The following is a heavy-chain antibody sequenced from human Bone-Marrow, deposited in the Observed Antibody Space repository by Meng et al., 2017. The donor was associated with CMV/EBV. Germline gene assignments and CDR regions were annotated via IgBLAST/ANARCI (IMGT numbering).Heavy chain of an antibody. D-gene: IGHD2-2*01. V-gene: IGHV2-5*01. CDR3: AHTIKGYCSSTSCYPDWFDP. J-gene: IGHJ5*02. CDR1: TSGVG. CDR2: IYWNDDK. Sequence: TSGVGVGWTRQPPGKALEWLTLIYWNDDKRYSPSLKSRLTITKDTSKNQVVLTMTNMDPVDTATYYCAHTIKGYCSSTSCYPDWFDPWGQGTLVTVSS.